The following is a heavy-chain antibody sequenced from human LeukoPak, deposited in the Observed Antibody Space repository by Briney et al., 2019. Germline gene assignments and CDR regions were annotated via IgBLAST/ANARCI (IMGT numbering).Heavy chain of an antibody. CDR2: MYTSGNT. V-gene: IGHV4-4*07. Sequence: SETLSLTCTVSGGSISNYYWNWIRQPAGKGLEWIGRMYTSGNTNYNPSLKSRVTMSVDTSKNQFSLKLSSVTAADTAVYYCARRVFDYYGSGSYYTVVRYFDYWGQGTLVTVSS. CDR3: ARRVFDYYGSGSYYTVVRYFDY. D-gene: IGHD3-10*01. CDR1: GGSISNYY. J-gene: IGHJ4*02.